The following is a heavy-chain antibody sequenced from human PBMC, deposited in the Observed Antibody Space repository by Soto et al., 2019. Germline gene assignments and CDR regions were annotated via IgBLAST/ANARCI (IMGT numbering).Heavy chain of an antibody. CDR2: IKQDGSDK. D-gene: IGHD4-17*01. Sequence: EVQLVESGGGLVQPGGSLRLSCAASGFTFSSYWMTWVRQAPGKGLEWVANIKQDGSDKYYVDSVKGRVTISRDNAQDSLHLQMNRLRAEDTAVYYCVRSRYGGCFDFWGQGTLVTVSS. CDR1: GFTFSSYW. V-gene: IGHV3-7*04. J-gene: IGHJ4*02. CDR3: VRSRYGGCFDF.